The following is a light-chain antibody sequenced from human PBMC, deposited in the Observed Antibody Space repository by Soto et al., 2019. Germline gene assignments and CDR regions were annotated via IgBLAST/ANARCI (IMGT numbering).Light chain of an antibody. V-gene: IGKV1-33*01. CDR3: QHFDNSWT. Sequence: DIQMTQSPSSLSASVGDRVTITCQASQDISNYLNWYQQKPGKAPKLLIFDASNLETGVPSRFSGSGSGTHFTFTSTSLQPEDIATYYCQHFDNSWTFGLGTKVEIE. CDR1: QDISNY. CDR2: DAS. J-gene: IGKJ1*01.